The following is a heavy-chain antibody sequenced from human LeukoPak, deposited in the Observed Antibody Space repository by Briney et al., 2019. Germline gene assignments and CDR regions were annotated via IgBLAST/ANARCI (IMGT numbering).Heavy chain of an antibody. Sequence: GESLKISCKGSGYSFTSYWIGWVRQVPGKGLEWMGIIYPGDSDTRYSPSFQGQVTISADKSISTAYLQWSSLKASDTAMYYCASRRYCSGGSCYPGAFDIWGQGTMVTVSS. J-gene: IGHJ3*02. V-gene: IGHV5-51*01. CDR3: ASRRYCSGGSCYPGAFDI. CDR2: IYPGDSDT. D-gene: IGHD2-15*01. CDR1: GYSFTSYW.